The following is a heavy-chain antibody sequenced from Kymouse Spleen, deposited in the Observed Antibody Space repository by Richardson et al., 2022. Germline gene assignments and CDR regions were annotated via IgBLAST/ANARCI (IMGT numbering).Heavy chain of an antibody. Sequence: QVQLQESGPGLVKPSETLSLTCTVSGGSVSSGSYYWSWIRQPPGKGLEWIGYIYYSGSTNYNPSLKSRVTISVDTSKNQFSLKLSSVTAADTAVYYCARLYYYGSGSYDYFDYWGQGTLVTVSS. CDR2: IYYSGST. V-gene: IGHV4-61*01. J-gene: IGHJ4*02. CDR3: ARLYYYGSGSYDYFDY. D-gene: IGHD3-10*01. CDR1: GGSVSSGSYY.